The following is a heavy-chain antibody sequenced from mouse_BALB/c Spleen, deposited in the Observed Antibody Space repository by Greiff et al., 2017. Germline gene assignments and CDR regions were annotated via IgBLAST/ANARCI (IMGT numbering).Heavy chain of an antibody. CDR3: ARYDGSAMDY. V-gene: IGHV5-9*03. Sequence: EVNLVESGGGLVKPGGSLKLSCAASGFTFSSYTMSWVRQTPEKRLEWVATISSGGGNTYYPDSVKGRFTISRDNAKNNLYLQMSSLRSEDTALYYCARYDGSAMDYWGQGTSVTVSS. D-gene: IGHD2-3*01. J-gene: IGHJ4*01. CDR1: GFTFSSYT. CDR2: ISSGGGNT.